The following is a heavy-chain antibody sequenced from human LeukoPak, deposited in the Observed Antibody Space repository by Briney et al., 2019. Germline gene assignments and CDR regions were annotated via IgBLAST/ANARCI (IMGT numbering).Heavy chain of an antibody. D-gene: IGHD4-17*01. J-gene: IGHJ5*02. CDR3: ARADGDYSWFDP. Sequence: SETLSPTCTVSGGSINSYYWSWIRQPPGKGLEWIGYIFYSGSANYNPSPNSRVTISVHTSKNQFSLKLTSVTAADTAVYYCARADGDYSWFDPWGQGTLVTVSS. CDR2: IFYSGSA. V-gene: IGHV4-59*01. CDR1: GGSINSYY.